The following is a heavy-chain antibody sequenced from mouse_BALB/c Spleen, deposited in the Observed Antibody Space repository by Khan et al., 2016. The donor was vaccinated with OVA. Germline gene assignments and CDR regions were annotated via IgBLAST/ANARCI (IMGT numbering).Heavy chain of an antibody. V-gene: IGHV1S136*01. CDR2: IYPFNDAT. CDR1: GYTFTSYV. CDR3: DPVGSYYVSFVY. J-gene: IGHJ3*01. Sequence: EVQLQESGPEVVKPGASVKMSCKASGYTFTSYVMHWVKQKPGQGLEWIGYIYPFNDATKFNEKFNGKATLTSDKSSSTAYMELSSLTSEDSAVYYWDPVGSYYVSFVYWGQGTLVTVSA. D-gene: IGHD1-1*01.